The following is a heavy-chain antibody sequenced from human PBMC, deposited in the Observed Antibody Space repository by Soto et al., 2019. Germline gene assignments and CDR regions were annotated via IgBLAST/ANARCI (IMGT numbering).Heavy chain of an antibody. CDR3: ARGPYSSGWYNGGARSDY. D-gene: IGHD6-19*01. CDR1: GGANSSYP. Sequence: SLKVYCKTSGGANSSYPISWLLQANGKGREWMGGIIPIFGPANYAQKFQGRVTITADESTSTAYMELSSLRSEDTAVYYCARGPYSSGWYNGGARSDYWGQGILVTVSS. V-gene: IGHV1-69*13. CDR2: IIPIFGPA. J-gene: IGHJ4*02.